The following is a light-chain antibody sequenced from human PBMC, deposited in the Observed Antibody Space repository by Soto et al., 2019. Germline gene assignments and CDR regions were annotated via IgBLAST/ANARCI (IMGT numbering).Light chain of an antibody. CDR2: DVS. Sequence: QSALTQAASVSGSPGQSITVSCTGTTSGVVGYDYVAWYQQHPGKAPKLMIYDVSSRPSGVSNRFSGSKSGNTASLTISGLQAEDEADYYCSSYLGSSTLSGVFGTGTKVTVL. CDR3: SSYLGSSTLSGV. CDR1: TSGVVGYDY. V-gene: IGLV2-14*01. J-gene: IGLJ1*01.